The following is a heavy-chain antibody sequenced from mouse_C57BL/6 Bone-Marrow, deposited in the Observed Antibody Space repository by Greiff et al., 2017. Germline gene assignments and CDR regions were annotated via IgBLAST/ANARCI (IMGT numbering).Heavy chain of an antibody. CDR1: GYTFTSYW. CDR2: IYPGSGST. J-gene: IGHJ2*01. V-gene: IGHV1-55*01. CDR3: ARNPDYYGSSYFDY. Sequence: QVQLKQPGAELVKPGASVKMSCKASGYTFTSYWITWVKQRPGQGLEWIGDIYPGSGSTNYNEKFKSKATLTVDTSSSTAYMQLSSLTSEDSAVYYCARNPDYYGSSYFDYWGQGTTLTVSS. D-gene: IGHD1-1*01.